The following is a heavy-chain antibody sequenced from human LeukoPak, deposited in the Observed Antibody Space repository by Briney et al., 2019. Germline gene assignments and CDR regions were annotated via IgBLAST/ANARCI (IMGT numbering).Heavy chain of an antibody. CDR3: ARSRYTAMVSFDY. CDR1: GYTFIGYY. V-gene: IGHV1-2*06. J-gene: IGHJ4*02. CDR2: INPNSGGT. D-gene: IGHD5-18*01. Sequence: ASVKVSCKASGYTFIGYYMHWVRQAPGQGLEWMGRINPNSGGTNYAQKFQGRVTMTRDTSISTAYMELSRLRSDDTAVYYCARSRYTAMVSFDYWGQGTLVTVSP.